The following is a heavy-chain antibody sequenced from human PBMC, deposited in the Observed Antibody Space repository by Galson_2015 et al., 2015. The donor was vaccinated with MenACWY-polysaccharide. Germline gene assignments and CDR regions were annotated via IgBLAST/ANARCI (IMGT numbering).Heavy chain of an antibody. CDR1: GYTFSNYG. CDR2: ISAYDGNT. CDR3: ARDLVRGVICPLTA. J-gene: IGHJ5*02. V-gene: IGHV1-18*01. Sequence: SVKVSCKASGYTFSNYGITWVRQAPGQGLEWMGRISAYDGNTNYAQKFQGRVTMTTDTSTSTAYMELGTLRFDDTAVYYCARDLVRGVICPLTAWGQGALVTVSS. D-gene: IGHD3-10*01.